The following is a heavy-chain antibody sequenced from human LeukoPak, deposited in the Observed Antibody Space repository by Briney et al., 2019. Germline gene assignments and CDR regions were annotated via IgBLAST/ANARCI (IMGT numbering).Heavy chain of an antibody. D-gene: IGHD6-13*01. CDR3: ARDQFRVAAAGTLALALYY. CDR1: GYTFTSYY. Sequence: ASVKVSCKASGYTFTSYYMHWVRQAPGQGLEWMGIINPSGGSTSYAQKFQGRVTMTRDTSTSTVYMELSSLRSEDTAVYYCARDQFRVAAAGTLALALYYWGQGTLVTVSS. CDR2: INPSGGST. V-gene: IGHV1-46*01. J-gene: IGHJ4*02.